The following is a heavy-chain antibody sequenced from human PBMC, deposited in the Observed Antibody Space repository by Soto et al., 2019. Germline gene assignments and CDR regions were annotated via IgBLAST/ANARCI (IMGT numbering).Heavy chain of an antibody. Sequence: GSLRLSCAPSGFTFSTYGMHWVRQAPGKGLEWVAVIWYDGSNQYYADSVKGRFTIPRDNSKNMLYLQMNSLRAEDTAVYYCARDLGAFNYGSAYFDYWGQGTPVTVSS. V-gene: IGHV3-33*01. D-gene: IGHD3-10*01. J-gene: IGHJ4*02. CDR2: IWYDGSNQ. CDR1: GFTFSTYG. CDR3: ARDLGAFNYGSAYFDY.